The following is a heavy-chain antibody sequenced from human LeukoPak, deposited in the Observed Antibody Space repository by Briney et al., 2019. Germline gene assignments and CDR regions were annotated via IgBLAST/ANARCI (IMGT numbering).Heavy chain of an antibody. CDR3: ARIASHSSSWYDGGY. J-gene: IGHJ4*02. CDR2: INSDGSST. CDR1: GFTFSSYW. D-gene: IGHD6-13*01. V-gene: IGHV3-74*01. Sequence: GGSLRLSCAASGFTFSSYWMHWVRQAPGKGLVWVSRINSDGSSTTYADSVKGRFTISRDNAKNTLYLQMSSLRAEDTGVYYCARIASHSSSWYDGGYWGQGTLVTVSS.